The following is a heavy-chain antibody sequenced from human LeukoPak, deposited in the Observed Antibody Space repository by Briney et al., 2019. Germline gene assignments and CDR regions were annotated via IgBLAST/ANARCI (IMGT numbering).Heavy chain of an antibody. D-gene: IGHD1-14*01. V-gene: IGHV3-21*06. CDR2: IGPTGFDR. J-gene: IGHJ4*02. CDR1: GLTFSTSG. CDR3: ATETNGRHYDY. Sequence: MPGGSLRLSCTTSGLTFSTSGFNWVRQAPGKGLEWVASIGPTGFDRYHADSIKGRFTISRVNANNFLYLQMDSLRAEDTAVYYCATETNGRHYDYWGQGTLLTVSS.